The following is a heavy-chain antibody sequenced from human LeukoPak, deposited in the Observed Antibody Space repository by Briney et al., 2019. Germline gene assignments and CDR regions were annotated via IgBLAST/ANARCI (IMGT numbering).Heavy chain of an antibody. V-gene: IGHV3-21*01. CDR2: ISSSSSNI. J-gene: IGHJ4*02. D-gene: IGHD5-12*01. Sequence: GGSLRLSCAVSGFAFNTFNMNWVRQAPGKGLEWVSSISSSSSNIYYADSVKGRFTISRDNAKNSLFLQMNSLRAEDTAVYYRARALYGGYGHFDYWGRGALVTVSS. CDR3: ARALYGGYGHFDY. CDR1: GFAFNTFN.